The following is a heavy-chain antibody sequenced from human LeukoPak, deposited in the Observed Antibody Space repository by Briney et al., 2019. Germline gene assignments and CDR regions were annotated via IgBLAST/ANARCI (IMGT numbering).Heavy chain of an antibody. CDR2: ISSTGIT. Sequence: SETLSLTCTVSGASISSDTYFWSWIRQPAGKGLEWIGRISSTGITSYNPSLKSRVNISVDTSKNQLSMKLSSVTAADTAVYYCAKGAGPPWFDPWGQGTLVTVSS. V-gene: IGHV4-61*02. CDR3: AKGAGPPWFDP. J-gene: IGHJ5*02. CDR1: GASISSDTYF. D-gene: IGHD6-19*01.